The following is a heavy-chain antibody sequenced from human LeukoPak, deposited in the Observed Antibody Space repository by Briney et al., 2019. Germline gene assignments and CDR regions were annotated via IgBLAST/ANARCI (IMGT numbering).Heavy chain of an antibody. D-gene: IGHD6-19*01. CDR2: IYYSGST. CDR3: ARRAGSPYSSGWYTPNWFDP. Sequence: PSEILSLTCSVSGDSMSSYYWSWIRQPPEKGLEWIGYIYYSGSTNYNPSLKSRVTISVDTSKNQFSLKLSSVTAADTAVYYCARRAGSPYSSGWYTPNWFDPWGQGTLVTVSS. J-gene: IGHJ5*02. V-gene: IGHV4-59*12. CDR1: GDSMSSYY.